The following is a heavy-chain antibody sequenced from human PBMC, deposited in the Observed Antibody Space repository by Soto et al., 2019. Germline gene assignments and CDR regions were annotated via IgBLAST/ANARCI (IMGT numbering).Heavy chain of an antibody. D-gene: IGHD3-16*01. J-gene: IGHJ6*02. Sequence: QVQLVESGGGVVQPGRSLRLSCAASGFTFSSYGMHWVRQAPGKGLEWVAVIWDDGSNKYYADSVKGRFTISRDNSKNTLYLQMNSLRAEDTAVYYCARETGTRGSHYYYYGMDVWGQGTTVTVSS. CDR3: ARETGTRGSHYYYYGMDV. V-gene: IGHV3-33*01. CDR1: GFTFSSYG. CDR2: IWDDGSNK.